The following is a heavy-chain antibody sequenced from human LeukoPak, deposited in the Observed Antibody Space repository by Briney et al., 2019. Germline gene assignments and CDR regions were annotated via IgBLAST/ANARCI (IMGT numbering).Heavy chain of an antibody. CDR2: IKQDGSEK. V-gene: IGHV3-7*01. CDR3: ARSYTPHLADHIWYFDL. Sequence: GGSLRLSCAASGFTFSDYYMIWIRQAPGKGLEWVANIKQDGSEKYYVDSVKGRFTISRDNAKNSLYLQMNSLRAEDTAVYYCARSYTPHLADHIWYFDLWGRGTLVTVSS. J-gene: IGHJ2*01. D-gene: IGHD3-16*01. CDR1: GFTFSDYY.